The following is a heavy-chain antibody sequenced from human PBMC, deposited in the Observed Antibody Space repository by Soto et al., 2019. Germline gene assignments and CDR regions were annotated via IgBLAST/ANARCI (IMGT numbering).Heavy chain of an antibody. CDR2: ISSSSSYI. CDR1: GFTFSSYS. Sequence: EVQLVESGGGLVKPGGSLRLSCAASGFTFSSYSMNWVRQAPGKGLEWVSSISSSSSYIYYADSVKGRFTISRDNAKNSLYLQMNSLRAEDTAVYYCARDRSGSSSWYVESVDYWGQGTLVTVSS. CDR3: ARDRSGSSSWYVESVDY. J-gene: IGHJ4*02. D-gene: IGHD6-13*01. V-gene: IGHV3-21*01.